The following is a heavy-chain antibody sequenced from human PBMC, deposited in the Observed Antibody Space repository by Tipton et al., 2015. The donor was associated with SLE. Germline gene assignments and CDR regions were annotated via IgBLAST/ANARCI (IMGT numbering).Heavy chain of an antibody. CDR3: ALRFLEWSHYYGVDV. J-gene: IGHJ6*02. CDR2: IDYSGTT. V-gene: IGHV4-34*01. Sequence: TLSLTCDVYGGSFSNYYWSWIRQSPGKGLEWIGEIDYSGTTNYNPSLKSRATISLDLSTSQLSLKLGSETAADTAIYYCALRFLEWSHYYGVDVWGQGTTVTVSS. CDR1: GGSFSNYY. D-gene: IGHD3-3*01.